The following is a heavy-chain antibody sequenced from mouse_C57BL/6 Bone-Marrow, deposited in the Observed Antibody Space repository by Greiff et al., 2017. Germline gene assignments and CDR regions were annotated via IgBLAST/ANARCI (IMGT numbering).Heavy chain of an antibody. CDR2: ISSGGSYT. J-gene: IGHJ3*01. CDR1: GFTFSSYG. V-gene: IGHV5-6*01. Sequence: EVQLVESGGDLVKPGGSLKLSCAASGFTFSSYGMSWVRQTPDKRLEWVATISSGGSYTYYPDSVKGRFTISRDNAKNTLYLQMSSLKSEDTAMYYCAIHWGLRRGFAYWGQGTLVTVSA. CDR3: AIHWGLRRGFAY. D-gene: IGHD2-4*01.